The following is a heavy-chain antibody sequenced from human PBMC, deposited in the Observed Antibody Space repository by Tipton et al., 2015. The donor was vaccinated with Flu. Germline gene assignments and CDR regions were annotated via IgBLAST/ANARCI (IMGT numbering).Heavy chain of an antibody. D-gene: IGHD3-10*02. CDR2: IYPSGST. J-gene: IGHJ4*02. CDR3: ARLSYYDVDLKNFYFDY. CDR1: SGSLSSTSYF. V-gene: IGHV4-39*01. Sequence: TLSLTCTVSSGSLSSTSYFCAWIRQPPGKGLELIGSIYPSGSTYYNPSLKSRVTISVDTSKNQFSLKLRSVTAADTAVYYCARLSYYDVDLKNFYFDYWGQGALVTVSS.